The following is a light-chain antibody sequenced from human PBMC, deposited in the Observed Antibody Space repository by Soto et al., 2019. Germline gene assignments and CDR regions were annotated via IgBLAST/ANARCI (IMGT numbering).Light chain of an antibody. CDR2: GAS. Sequence: IVMTQSPATLSVSPGERATLSCRASQSVSSNSAWYQQKPGQAPRLLIYGASTRATGVPARFSGSGSGTEFTLTISSLQSEDFAVYYCQHYNNWPYTFGQGTKLEIK. J-gene: IGKJ2*01. CDR3: QHYNNWPYT. CDR1: QSVSSN. V-gene: IGKV3-15*01.